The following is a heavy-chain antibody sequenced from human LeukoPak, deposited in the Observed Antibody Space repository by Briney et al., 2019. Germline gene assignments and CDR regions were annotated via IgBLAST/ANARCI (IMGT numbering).Heavy chain of an antibody. D-gene: IGHD3-9*01. CDR2: IYYSGST. V-gene: IGHV4-30-4*01. CDR1: GGSISSGDYY. Sequence: PSETLSLTCTVSGGSISSGDYYWSWIRQPPGKGLEWIGYIYYSGSTYYNPSLKSRVTISVDTSKNQFSLKLSSVTAADTAVYYCASVYYDILTGYRSSFDYWGQGTLVTVSS. J-gene: IGHJ4*02. CDR3: ASVYYDILTGYRSSFDY.